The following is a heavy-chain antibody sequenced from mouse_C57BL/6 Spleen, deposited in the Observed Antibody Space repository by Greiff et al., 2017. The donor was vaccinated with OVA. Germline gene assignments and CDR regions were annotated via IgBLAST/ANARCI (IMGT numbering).Heavy chain of an antibody. CDR2: IDPSDSYT. CDR1: GYTFTSYW. V-gene: IGHV1-69*01. J-gene: IGHJ4*01. Sequence: VQLQQPGAELVMPGASVKLSCKASGYTFTSYWMHWVKQRPGQGLEWIGEIDPSDSYTNYNQKFKGKSTLTVDKSSSTAYMQLSSLTSEDSAVYYCARSYYSNYVYAMDYWGQGTSVTVSS. CDR3: ARSYYSNYVYAMDY. D-gene: IGHD2-5*01.